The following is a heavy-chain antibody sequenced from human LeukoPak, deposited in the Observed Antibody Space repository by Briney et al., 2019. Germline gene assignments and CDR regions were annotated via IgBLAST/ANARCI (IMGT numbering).Heavy chain of an antibody. V-gene: IGHV4-34*01. CDR1: GGSFSGYY. CDR3: ARGHLFWGQPMIYYFDY. D-gene: IGHD3-16*01. Sequence: SETLSLSCAVYGGSFSGYYWSWIRQPPGKGLEWIGEINHSGSTNYNPSLKGRVTISVDTSKNQFSLKLSSVTAADTAVYYCARGHLFWGQPMIYYFDYWGQGTLVTVSS. CDR2: INHSGST. J-gene: IGHJ4*02.